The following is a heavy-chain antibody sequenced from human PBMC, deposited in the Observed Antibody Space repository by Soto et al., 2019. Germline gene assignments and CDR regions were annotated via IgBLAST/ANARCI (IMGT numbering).Heavy chain of an antibody. D-gene: IGHD2-2*01. V-gene: IGHV3-73*01. J-gene: IGHJ6*02. CDR1: GFTFSGSA. CDR3: TRQQYCSSTSCIRVMDV. CDR2: IRSKANSYAT. Sequence: PRGSLRLSCAASGFTFSGSAMHWVRQASGKGLEWVGRIRSKANSYATAYAASVKGRFTISRDDSKNTAYLQMNSLKTEDTAVYYCTRQQYCSSTSCIRVMDVWGQGTTVTVSS.